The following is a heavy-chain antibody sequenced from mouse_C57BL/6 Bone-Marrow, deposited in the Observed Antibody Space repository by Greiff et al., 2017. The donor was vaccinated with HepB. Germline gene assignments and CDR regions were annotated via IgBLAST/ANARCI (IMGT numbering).Heavy chain of an antibody. V-gene: IGHV5-6*01. Sequence: VQLKESGGDLVKPGGSLKLSCAASGFTFSSYGMSWVRQTPDKRLEWVATISSGGSYTYYPDSVKGRFTISRDNAKNTLYLQMSSLKSEDTAMYYCARLSNWGYWGQGTTLTVSS. J-gene: IGHJ2*01. D-gene: IGHD4-1*02. CDR1: GFTFSSYG. CDR2: ISSGGSYT. CDR3: ARLSNWGY.